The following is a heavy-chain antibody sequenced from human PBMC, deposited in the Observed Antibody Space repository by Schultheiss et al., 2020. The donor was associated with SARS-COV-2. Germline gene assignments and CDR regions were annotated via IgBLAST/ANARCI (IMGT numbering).Heavy chain of an antibody. CDR3: ATSGYSSQFDP. J-gene: IGHJ5*02. CDR1: GFTFSSYS. CDR2: ISYDGSNK. V-gene: IGHV3-30*07. D-gene: IGHD6-19*01. Sequence: GGSLRLSCEASGFTFSSYSVHWVRQAPGMGLEWVALISYDGSNKYYADSVKGRVTISRDNAKNSLYLQMNSLRAEDTAIYYCATSGYSSQFDPWGQGTLVTVSS.